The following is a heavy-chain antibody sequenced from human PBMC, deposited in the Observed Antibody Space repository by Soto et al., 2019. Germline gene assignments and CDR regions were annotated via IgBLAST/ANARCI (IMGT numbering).Heavy chain of an antibody. CDR1: GFIFGDFA. Sequence: EVQLVESGGGLVQPGRSLRLSCAASGFIFGDFAMHWVRQAPGKGLEWVSGISWNSGFIGYADSVKGRFTISRDNAKRSLYLQINGLRGEDTALYYCAKARAYSSGNYFYGMDVWGQGTTATVSS. D-gene: IGHD5-18*01. V-gene: IGHV3-9*01. CDR2: ISWNSGFI. J-gene: IGHJ6*02. CDR3: AKARAYSSGNYFYGMDV.